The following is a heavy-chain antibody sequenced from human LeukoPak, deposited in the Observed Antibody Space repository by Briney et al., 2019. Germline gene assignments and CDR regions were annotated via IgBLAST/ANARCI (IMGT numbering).Heavy chain of an antibody. V-gene: IGHV3-7*01. Sequence: PGGSLRLSCAASGFTFSRYWMSWVRQAPGKGLEWVANIKQDGSEKYYVDSVKGRFTISRDNAKNSLYVEMNRLKAEDTAVYYCERVTECSSSSCYNVAEYFQHWGQGTLVTVSS. J-gene: IGHJ1*01. CDR2: IKQDGSEK. CDR3: ERVTECSSSSCYNVAEYFQH. D-gene: IGHD2-2*02. CDR1: GFTFSRYW.